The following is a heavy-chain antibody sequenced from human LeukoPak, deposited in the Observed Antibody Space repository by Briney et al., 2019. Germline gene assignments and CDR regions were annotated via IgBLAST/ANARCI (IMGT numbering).Heavy chain of an antibody. D-gene: IGHD6-19*01. Sequence: SETLSLTCTVSGGSISSYYWSWIRQPPGKGLEWIGYIYYSGSTNYNPSLKSRVTISVDTSKNQFSLKLSSVTAADTAVHYCARELERAVAGRDYFDYWGQGTLVTVSS. CDR1: GGSISSYY. V-gene: IGHV4-59*01. J-gene: IGHJ4*02. CDR3: ARELERAVAGRDYFDY. CDR2: IYYSGST.